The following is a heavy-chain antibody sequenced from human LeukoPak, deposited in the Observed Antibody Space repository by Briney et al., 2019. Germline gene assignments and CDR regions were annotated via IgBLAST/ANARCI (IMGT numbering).Heavy chain of an antibody. CDR1: GGSISSSSYY. CDR3: ARVDFDWFDFDY. V-gene: IGHV4-61*05. CDR2: IYYSGST. D-gene: IGHD3-9*01. J-gene: IGHJ4*02. Sequence: SETLSLTCTVSGGSISSSSYYWGWIRQPPGKGLEWIGYIYYSGSTNYNPSLKSRVTISVDTSKNQFSLKLSSVTAADTAVYYCARVDFDWFDFDYWGQGTLVTVSS.